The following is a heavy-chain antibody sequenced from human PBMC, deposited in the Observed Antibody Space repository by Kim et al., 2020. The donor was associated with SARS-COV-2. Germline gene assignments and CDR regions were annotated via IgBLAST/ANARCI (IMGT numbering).Heavy chain of an antibody. V-gene: IGHV3-23*01. J-gene: IGHJ4*02. Sequence: YYADSVKGRFTISRDNSKNTLYLQMNSLRAEDTAVYYCAKDLITAMVTDYWGQGTLVTVSS. CDR3: AKDLITAMVTDY. D-gene: IGHD5-18*01.